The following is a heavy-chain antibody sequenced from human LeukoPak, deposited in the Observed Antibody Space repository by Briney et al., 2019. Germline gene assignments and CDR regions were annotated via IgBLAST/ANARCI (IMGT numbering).Heavy chain of an antibody. CDR2: IYYSGST. V-gene: IGHV4-30-4*01. J-gene: IGHJ4*02. Sequence: SQTLSLTCTLAGGSISSGDYYWSWIRQPRGKGLEWIGYIYYSGSTYYNPSLKSRVTISVDTSKNQFSLKLSSVTAADTAVYYCASVRGYSYGYLPSWGQGTLVTVSS. D-gene: IGHD5-18*01. CDR3: ASVRGYSYGYLPS. CDR1: GGSISSGDYY.